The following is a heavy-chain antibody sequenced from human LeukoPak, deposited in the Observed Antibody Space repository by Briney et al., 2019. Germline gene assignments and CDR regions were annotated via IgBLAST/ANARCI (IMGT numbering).Heavy chain of an antibody. D-gene: IGHD2-15*01. J-gene: IGHJ1*01. CDR1: GVTFSGDT. Sequence: SAGPLRLSCAASGVTFSGDTMCWFRQAPCNGLEWVAVITYNGSNKYYADSVKGRFTISRDNSKNTLYLQMNSLRAEDTAVYYCARAVTATCCGLFGDWGQ. V-gene: IGHV3-30-3*01. CDR2: ITYNGSNK. CDR3: ARAVTATCCGLFGD.